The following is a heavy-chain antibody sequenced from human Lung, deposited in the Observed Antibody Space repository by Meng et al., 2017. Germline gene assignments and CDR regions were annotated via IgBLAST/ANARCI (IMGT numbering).Heavy chain of an antibody. D-gene: IGHD2-8*01. J-gene: IGHJ4*02. CDR3: ARGEGYCTNGVCSPGY. CDR2: INAGNGNT. Sequence: QVQRVQSGAEGKKPGASGKVAGKASGYTFTSYAMHWVRQAPGQRLEWMGWINAGNGNTKYSQKFQGRVTITRDTSASTAYMELSSLRSEDTAVYYCARGEGYCTNGVCSPGYWGQGTLVTVSS. CDR1: GYTFTSYA. V-gene: IGHV1-3*01.